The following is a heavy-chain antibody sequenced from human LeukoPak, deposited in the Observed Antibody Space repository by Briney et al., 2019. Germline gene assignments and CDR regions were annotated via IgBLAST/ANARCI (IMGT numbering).Heavy chain of an antibody. CDR2: IKQEGEEK. J-gene: IGHJ6*02. Sequence: PGGSLRLSCAASGFTFSSYWLSWVREAPGEGLEWVAKIKQEGEEKYYVESVKSRFTISRDNDKNSLYLQMNSLRAEDTAVYYCARDSPPLAYYYYGMDVWGQGTTVTVSS. CDR3: ARDSPPLAYYYYGMDV. V-gene: IGHV3-7*01. CDR1: GFTFSSYW.